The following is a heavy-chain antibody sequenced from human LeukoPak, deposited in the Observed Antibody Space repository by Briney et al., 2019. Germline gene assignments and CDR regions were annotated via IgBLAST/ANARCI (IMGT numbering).Heavy chain of an antibody. D-gene: IGHD3-10*02. CDR3: AELGITMIGGV. CDR1: GFTFSSYE. CDR2: ISSSGSTI. J-gene: IGHJ6*04. Sequence: PGGSLRLSCAASGFTFSSYEMNWVRQAPGKGLEWVSYISSSGSTIYYAESVKGRFTISRDNAKNSLYLQMNSLRAEETAVYYCAELGITMIGGVWGKGTTVTISS. V-gene: IGHV3-48*03.